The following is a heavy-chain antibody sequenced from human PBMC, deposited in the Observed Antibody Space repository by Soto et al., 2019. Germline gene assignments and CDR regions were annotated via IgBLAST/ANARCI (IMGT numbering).Heavy chain of an antibody. D-gene: IGHD1-7*01. Sequence: QLQLRESGPGLVKPSETLSLTCTVSGGSVGTSDYYWGWIRQPPGKGLEWIATIYYSGNTNYNPSLKSRVTIFVDTSTNQFSLKLTSVTAADTAVYYCARHVRGTTWAYFDYWGQGTLVTVSS. J-gene: IGHJ4*02. CDR1: GGSVGTSDYY. V-gene: IGHV4-39*01. CDR3: ARHVRGTTWAYFDY. CDR2: IYYSGNT.